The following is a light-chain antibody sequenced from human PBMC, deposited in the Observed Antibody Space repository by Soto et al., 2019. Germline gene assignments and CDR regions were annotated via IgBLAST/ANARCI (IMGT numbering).Light chain of an antibody. Sequence: PGERATLSCRASQSVSSRHLAWYQLKTGQAPRLLIYDASRRATGIPDRFSGSGSGTDFTLTISRLEPEDVAVYHCQQYGSLPFTFGQGTKMEI. V-gene: IGKV3-20*01. CDR1: QSVSSRH. J-gene: IGKJ2*01. CDR3: QQYGSLPFT. CDR2: DAS.